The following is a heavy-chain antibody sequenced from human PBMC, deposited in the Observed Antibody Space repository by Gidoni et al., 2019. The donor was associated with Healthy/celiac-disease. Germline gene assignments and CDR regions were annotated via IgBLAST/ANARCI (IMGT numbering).Heavy chain of an antibody. CDR3: AKDLGYCSGGSCYSWSPSDY. Sequence: EVQLLESGGGLVQPGGSLRLSCAASGFTFSSYAMSWVRQAPGKGLEWVSAISGSGGSTYYADSVKGRFTISRDNSKNTLYLQMNSLRAEDTAVYYCAKDLGYCSGGSCYSWSPSDYWGQGTLVTVSS. CDR1: GFTFSSYA. J-gene: IGHJ4*02. CDR2: ISGSGGST. D-gene: IGHD2-15*01. V-gene: IGHV3-23*01.